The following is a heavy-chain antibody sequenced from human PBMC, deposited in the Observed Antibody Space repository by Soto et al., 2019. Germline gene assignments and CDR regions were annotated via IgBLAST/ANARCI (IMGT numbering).Heavy chain of an antibody. J-gene: IGHJ4*02. CDR3: EREVLLTQWHLDN. V-gene: IGHV3-30-3*01. CDR2: TSSDVVIK. Sequence: PVVSRILACTTSVFIFISDSIEWVRQAPVEGLEWVAVTSSDVVIKIYLDSVRGRFTVSRDNSKNTLYLQMNSLRHEDTAMYYCEREVLLTQWHLDNWGQG. CDR1: VFIFISDS. D-gene: IGHD6-19*01.